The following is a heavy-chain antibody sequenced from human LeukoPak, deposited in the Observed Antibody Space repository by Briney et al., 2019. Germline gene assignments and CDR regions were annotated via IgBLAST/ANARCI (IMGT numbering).Heavy chain of an antibody. CDR2: IRHDGGSN. J-gene: IGHJ4*02. CDR3: AKGSDSFDY. CDR1: GFSFRSYG. V-gene: IGHV3-30*02. Sequence: TGGSLRLSCAASGFSFRSYGLHWVRQAPGKGLEWVAFIRHDGGSNYYADPVKGRFIIPRDNSKNTLYLQMNSLKAEDTAVYYCAKGSDSFDYWGQGILVTVSS.